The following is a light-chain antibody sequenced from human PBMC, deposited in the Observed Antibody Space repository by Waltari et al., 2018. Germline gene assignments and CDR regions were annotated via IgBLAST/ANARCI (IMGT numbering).Light chain of an antibody. CDR3: QQHDNLPLT. CDR2: AAS. J-gene: IGKJ3*01. V-gene: IGKV1-33*01. CDR1: QSISSY. Sequence: DIQMTQSPSSPSASVGDRVTITSRTSQSISSYLNWYQQKPGKAPKLLIYAASNLETGVPSRFSGSGSGTDFTVTISSLQPEDIATYYCQQHDNLPLTFGPGTKVEIK.